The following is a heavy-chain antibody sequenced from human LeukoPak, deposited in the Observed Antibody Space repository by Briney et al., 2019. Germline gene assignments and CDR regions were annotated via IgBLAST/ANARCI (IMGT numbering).Heavy chain of an antibody. Sequence: GSSLKISCKGSGYSFTSYWIGWVRQLPGKGLERMGIIYPGDSDTRYSTSFQDQVTISADKSISTAYLQWSSLKASDTAMYYCASPIAAAGKTEYDYWGQGTLVTVSS. CDR1: GYSFTSYW. J-gene: IGHJ4*02. CDR2: IYPGDSDT. CDR3: ASPIAAAGKTEYDY. V-gene: IGHV5-51*01. D-gene: IGHD6-13*01.